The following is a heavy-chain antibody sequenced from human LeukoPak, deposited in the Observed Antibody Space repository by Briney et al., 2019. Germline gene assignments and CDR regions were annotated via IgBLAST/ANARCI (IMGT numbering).Heavy chain of an antibody. CDR2: INPNSGGT. D-gene: IGHD6-13*01. CDR1: GYTFTGYY. V-gene: IGHV1-2*02. Sequence: ASVKVSCKASGYTFTGYYMHWVRQAPGQGLEWMGWINPNSGGTNYAQKFQGRATMTRDTSISTAYMELSRLRSDDTAVYYCARDRGSSWYNWFDPWGQGTLVTVSS. J-gene: IGHJ5*02. CDR3: ARDRGSSWYNWFDP.